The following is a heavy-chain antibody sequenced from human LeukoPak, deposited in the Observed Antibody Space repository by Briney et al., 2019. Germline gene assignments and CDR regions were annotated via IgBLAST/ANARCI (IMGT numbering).Heavy chain of an antibody. J-gene: IGHJ6*03. Sequence: SETLSLTCTVSGYSISSGYYWGWIRQPPGKGLEWIGSIYHSGSTYYNPSLKSRVTISVDTSKNQFSLKLSSVTATDTAAYYCAKYSGSYYSPNYMDVWGKGTTVTVSS. CDR3: AKYSGSYYSPNYMDV. CDR2: IYHSGST. D-gene: IGHD1-26*01. CDR1: GYSISSGYY. V-gene: IGHV4-38-2*02.